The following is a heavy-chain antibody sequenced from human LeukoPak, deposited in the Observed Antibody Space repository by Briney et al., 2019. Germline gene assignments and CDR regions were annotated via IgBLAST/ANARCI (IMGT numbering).Heavy chain of an antibody. CDR2: INHSGST. J-gene: IGHJ4*02. D-gene: IGHD6-13*01. CDR1: GGSFSGYY. CDR3: ARGGGMGIDY. V-gene: IGHV4-34*01. Sequence: PSETLSLTCAVYGGSFSGYYWSWIRQPPGKGLEWIGEINHSGSTNYNPSLKSRVTISVDTSKNQFSLKLSSVTAADTAVYYCARGGGMGIDYWGQGTLVTVSS.